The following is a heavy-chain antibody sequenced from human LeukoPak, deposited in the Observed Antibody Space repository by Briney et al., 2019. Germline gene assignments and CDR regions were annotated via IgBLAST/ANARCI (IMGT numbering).Heavy chain of an antibody. CDR3: AIGYSSGLYDAFDI. Sequence: SETLSLTCAVSGYSISSGYYWGWIRRPPGKGLEWIGSIYHSGSTYYNPSLKSRVTISVDTSKNQFSLKLSSVTAADTAVYYCAIGYSSGLYDAFDIWGQGTMVTVSS. V-gene: IGHV4-38-2*01. D-gene: IGHD6-19*01. J-gene: IGHJ3*02. CDR2: IYHSGST. CDR1: GYSISSGYY.